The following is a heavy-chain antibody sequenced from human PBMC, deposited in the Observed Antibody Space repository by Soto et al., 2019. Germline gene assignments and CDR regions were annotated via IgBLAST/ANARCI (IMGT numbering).Heavy chain of an antibody. CDR3: TTDGLYGYSSGWWGRFDY. V-gene: IGHV3-15*01. CDR2: IKSKTDGGTT. CDR1: GFTFSNAW. D-gene: IGHD6-19*01. J-gene: IGHJ4*02. Sequence: GGSLRLSCAASGFTFSNAWMSWVRQAPGKGLEWVGRIKSKTDGGTTDYAAPVKGRFTISRDDSKNTLYLQMNSLKTEDTAVYYCTTDGLYGYSSGWWGRFDYWGQGTLVTVSS.